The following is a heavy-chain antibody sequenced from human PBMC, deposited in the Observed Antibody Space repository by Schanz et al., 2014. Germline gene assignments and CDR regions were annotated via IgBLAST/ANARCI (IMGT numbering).Heavy chain of an antibody. J-gene: IGHJ4*02. CDR1: GYSFSTYA. CDR2: INTKTGNP. V-gene: IGHV7-4-1*02. D-gene: IGHD2-2*01. Sequence: QVHLVQFESELKNPGASVKVSCKTSGYSFSTYAMNWVRQAPGQGLEWMGWINTKTGNPTYAQGFTGRFVFSLDTSVSTTHLQITNLKADDTAVYYCARGYCAGTSCPIFDYWGQGTLVTVSS. CDR3: ARGYCAGTSCPIFDY.